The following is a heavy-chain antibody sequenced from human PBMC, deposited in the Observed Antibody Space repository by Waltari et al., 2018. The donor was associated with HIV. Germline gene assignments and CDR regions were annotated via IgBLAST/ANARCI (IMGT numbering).Heavy chain of an antibody. CDR1: GFTVSSNY. CDR2: IYSGGST. CDR3: ATEPNYYDSSGYSRSGYYYYGMDV. Sequence: EVQLVESGGGLVQPGGSLRLSCAASGFTVSSNYMSWVRQAPGTGLEWVSVIYSGGSTYYADSVKGRFTISRDNSKNTLYLQMNSLRAEDTAVYYCATEPNYYDSSGYSRSGYYYYGMDVWGQGTTVTVSS. V-gene: IGHV3-66*02. J-gene: IGHJ6*02. D-gene: IGHD3-22*01.